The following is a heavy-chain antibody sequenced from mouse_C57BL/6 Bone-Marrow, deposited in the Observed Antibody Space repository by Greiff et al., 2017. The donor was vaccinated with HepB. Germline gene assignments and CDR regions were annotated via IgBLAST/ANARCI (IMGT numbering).Heavy chain of an antibody. Sequence: EVQVVESGPGLVKPSQSLSLTCSVTGYSITSGYYWNWIRQFPGNKLEWMGYISYDGSNNYNPSLKNRISITRDTSKNQFFLKLNSVTTEDTATYYCAREAGYYGSTSYFDYWGQGTTLTVSS. CDR1: GYSITSGYY. CDR2: ISYDGSN. CDR3: AREAGYYGSTSYFDY. D-gene: IGHD1-1*01. J-gene: IGHJ2*01. V-gene: IGHV3-6*01.